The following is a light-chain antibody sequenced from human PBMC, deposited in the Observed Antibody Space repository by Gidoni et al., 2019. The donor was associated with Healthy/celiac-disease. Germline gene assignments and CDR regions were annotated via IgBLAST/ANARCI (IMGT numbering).Light chain of an antibody. Sequence: SYELTQPPSVSVSPGQTARSTCSGDALPKQYAYWYQQKPGQDPVLVIYKDSERPSGIPERFSGSSSGTTVTVTISGVQAEDEADYYCQSADSSGIYVIFGGGTKLTVL. J-gene: IGLJ2*01. CDR1: ALPKQY. CDR2: KDS. CDR3: QSADSSGIYVI. V-gene: IGLV3-25*03.